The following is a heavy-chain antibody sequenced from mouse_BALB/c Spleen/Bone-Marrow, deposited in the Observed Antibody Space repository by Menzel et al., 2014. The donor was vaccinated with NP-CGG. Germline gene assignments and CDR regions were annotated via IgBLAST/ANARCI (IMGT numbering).Heavy chain of an antibody. CDR2: IHPYNGDT. Sequence: EVQGVESGPELVKPGASVKLSCRASGFSFTDYFINWVQQSHGKSLEWIGRIHPYNGDTFYNQKFKVKATLTVDKSSNTARMELLSLTSEDSAVYYCGRYGYDAMDFWGQGTSVTVSS. CDR1: GFSFTDYF. V-gene: IGHV1-37*01. J-gene: IGHJ4*01. D-gene: IGHD1-1*02. CDR3: GRYGYDAMDF.